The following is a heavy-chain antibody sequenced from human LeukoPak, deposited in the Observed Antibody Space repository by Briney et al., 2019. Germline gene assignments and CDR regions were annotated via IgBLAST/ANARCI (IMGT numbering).Heavy chain of an antibody. D-gene: IGHD3-22*01. Sequence: GGSLRLSCAASGFTFNTYGMHWVRQAPGKGLEWVAFIRYDGSNTQYADSVKGRFTISRDNSKKMVFLQMNSLRPEDTAVYHCARDGHDYYDSSGYYSAFDYWGQGTLVTVSS. CDR1: GFTFNTYG. J-gene: IGHJ4*02. V-gene: IGHV3-30*02. CDR3: ARDGHDYYDSSGYYSAFDY. CDR2: IRYDGSNT.